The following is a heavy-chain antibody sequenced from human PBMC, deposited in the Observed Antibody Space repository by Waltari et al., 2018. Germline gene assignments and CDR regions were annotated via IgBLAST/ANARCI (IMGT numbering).Heavy chain of an antibody. CDR3: AKSNFHDIQDPGYLDY. CDR1: GFSFSTYG. V-gene: IGHV3-30*02. J-gene: IGHJ4*02. D-gene: IGHD3-22*01. CDR2: IPDDVSNQ. Sequence: QAQLVESGGGVVQSGGSLRLSCAASGFSFSTYGMHWARQDPGKGLEWVSFIPDDVSNQCYAESVKGPFHISRDISKNTLYLQMNSLRAEDTSVYYCAKSNFHDIQDPGYLDYGGQGTLVTVSS.